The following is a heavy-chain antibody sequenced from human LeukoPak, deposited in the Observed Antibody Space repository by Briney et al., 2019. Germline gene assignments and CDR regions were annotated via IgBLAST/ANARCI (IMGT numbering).Heavy chain of an antibody. CDR2: IYYSGST. CDR1: GGSISSSSYY. Sequence: SETLSVTCTVSGGSISSSSYYWGWIRQPPGKGLEWSGSIYYSGSTYYNPSLKSRVTISVETSKKQFSLKLSSVTGADTAVYYCARHGTVPRSQMGFDPWGQGTLVTVSS. CDR3: ARHGTVPRSQMGFDP. D-gene: IGHD3/OR15-3a*01. J-gene: IGHJ5*02. V-gene: IGHV4-39*01.